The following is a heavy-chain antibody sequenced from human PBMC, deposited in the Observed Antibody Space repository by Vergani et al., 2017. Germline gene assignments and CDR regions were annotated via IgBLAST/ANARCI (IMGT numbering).Heavy chain of an antibody. CDR2: VFHSGSA. CDR3: ARDPDIVVVPAAPYYYYYYGMDV. J-gene: IGHJ6*02. D-gene: IGHD2-2*01. V-gene: IGHV4-38-2*02. Sequence: QVQLQESGPGLVKPSETLSLTCSVSGYSISRGYYWGWIRQPPGKGLEWIATVFHSGSAYYNPSLRRRVPISVETSKNQFSLRLTTLTAADTAVYYCARDPDIVVVPAAPYYYYYYGMDVWGQGTTVTVSS. CDR1: GYSISRGYY.